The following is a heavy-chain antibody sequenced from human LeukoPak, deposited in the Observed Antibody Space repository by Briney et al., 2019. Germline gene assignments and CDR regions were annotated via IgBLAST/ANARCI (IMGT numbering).Heavy chain of an antibody. J-gene: IGHJ6*02. V-gene: IGHV3-66*01. CDR2: IYSGGST. D-gene: IGHD4-11*01. Sequence: GGSLRLSCAASGFTVSSYYMTWVRQAPGKGLEWVSVIYSGGSTYYADSVKGRVAISRDNSNNTVFLQMNIARAEDTAVYYCARSYSNHLFGMDVWGQGTTVTVSS. CDR1: GFTVSSYY. CDR3: ARSYSNHLFGMDV.